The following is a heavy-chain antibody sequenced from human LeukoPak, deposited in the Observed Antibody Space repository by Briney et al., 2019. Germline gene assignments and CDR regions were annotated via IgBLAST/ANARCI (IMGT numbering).Heavy chain of an antibody. CDR1: GGSFSGYY. CDR3: ARGVPSPDY. CDR2: INHSGST. J-gene: IGHJ4*02. Sequence: PSETLSLTCAVYGGSFSGYYWSWIRQPPGKGLEWIGEINHSGSTNYNPSLKSRVTISLDTSKNQFSLSLSSVTAADTAVYYCARGVPSPDYWGQGTLVTVSS. V-gene: IGHV4-34*01. D-gene: IGHD3-10*01.